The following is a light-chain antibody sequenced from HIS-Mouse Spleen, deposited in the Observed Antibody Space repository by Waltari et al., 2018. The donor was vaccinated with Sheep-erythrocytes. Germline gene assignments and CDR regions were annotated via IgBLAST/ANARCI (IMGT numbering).Light chain of an antibody. J-gene: IGLJ2*01. CDR1: SSAVGSYNL. Sequence: QSALTQPASVSGSPGQSITISCTGTSSAVGSYNLVSWYQQHPGKAPKLMIYEGSKRPSGVSNRFSGSKYGNTASLTISGLQAEDEADYYCCSYAGSSTLVFGGGTKLTVL. V-gene: IGLV2-23*01. CDR3: CSYAGSSTLV. CDR2: EGS.